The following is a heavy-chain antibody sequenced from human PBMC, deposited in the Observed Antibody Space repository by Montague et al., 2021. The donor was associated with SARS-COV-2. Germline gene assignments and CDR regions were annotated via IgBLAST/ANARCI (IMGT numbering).Heavy chain of an antibody. J-gene: IGHJ6*02. Sequence: SETLSLTCTVSGGSISSSSYYWGWLRQAPGKGLEWIGSIYYSGSTYYNPSLKSRVTIPVDTSKNQFSLKLSSVTAADMAVYYCARDPSRQPLLYPIGDYYYGMDVWGQGTTDTVSS. V-gene: IGHV4-39*07. CDR3: ARDPSRQPLLYPIGDYYYGMDV. D-gene: IGHD2-2*02. CDR2: IYYSGST. CDR1: GGSISSSSYY.